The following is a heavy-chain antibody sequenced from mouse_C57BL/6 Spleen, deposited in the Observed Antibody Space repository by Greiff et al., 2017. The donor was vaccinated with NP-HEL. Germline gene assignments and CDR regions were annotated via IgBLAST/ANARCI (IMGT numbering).Heavy chain of an antibody. CDR1: GFTFSDYG. Sequence: EVMLVESGGGLVQPGGSLKLSCAASGFTFSDYGMAWVRQAPRKGPEWVAFISNLAYSIYYADTVTGRFTISRENAKNTLYLEMSSLRSEDTAMYYCARLDYGSSYQYYFDYWGQGTTLTVSS. J-gene: IGHJ2*01. CDR2: ISNLAYSI. D-gene: IGHD1-1*01. CDR3: ARLDYGSSYQYYFDY. V-gene: IGHV5-15*01.